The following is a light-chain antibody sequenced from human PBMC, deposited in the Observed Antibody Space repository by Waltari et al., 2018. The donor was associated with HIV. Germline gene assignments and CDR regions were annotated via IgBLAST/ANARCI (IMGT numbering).Light chain of an antibody. CDR1: ALPKKY. CDR2: EDS. Sequence: SYELTQPPSVSVSPGQTARITCSGDALPKKYAYWYQHKSGQAPGLVLYEDSKRPSGIPERFSGSSSGTVATLTISGAQVEDESDDYCYSTDTSGHHRVFGGGTKLTVL. J-gene: IGLJ2*01. V-gene: IGLV3-10*01. CDR3: YSTDTSGHHRV.